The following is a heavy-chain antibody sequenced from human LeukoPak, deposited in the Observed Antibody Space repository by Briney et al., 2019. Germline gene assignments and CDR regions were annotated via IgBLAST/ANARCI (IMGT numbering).Heavy chain of an antibody. V-gene: IGHV5-51*01. CDR3: ARSGAYCGGDCYPEDYYYYYGIDV. J-gene: IGHJ6*02. D-gene: IGHD2-21*02. Sequence: GESLKISCKGSGYSFTSYWIGWVRQMPGKGLEWMGIIYPGDSDTRYSPSFQGQVTISADKSISTAYLQWSSLKASDTAMYYCARSGAYCGGDCYPEDYYYYYGIDVWGQGTTVTVSS. CDR2: IYPGDSDT. CDR1: GYSFTSYW.